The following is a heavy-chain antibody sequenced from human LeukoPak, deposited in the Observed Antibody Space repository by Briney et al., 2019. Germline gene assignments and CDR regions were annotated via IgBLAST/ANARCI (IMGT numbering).Heavy chain of an antibody. CDR1: GGTFSSYA. V-gene: IGHV1-69*13. J-gene: IGHJ4*02. D-gene: IGHD3-22*01. CDR2: IIPIFGTA. CDR3: AREYYYDSSGYLFDY. Sequence: SVKVSCTASGGTFSSYAISWVRQAPGQGLEWMGGIIPIFGTANYAQKFQGRVTITADESTSTAYMELSSLRSEDTAVYYCAREYYYDSSGYLFDYWGQGTLVTVSS.